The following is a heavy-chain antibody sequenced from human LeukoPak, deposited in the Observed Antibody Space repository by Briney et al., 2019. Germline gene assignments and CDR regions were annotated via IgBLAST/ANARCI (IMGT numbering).Heavy chain of an antibody. V-gene: IGHV1-18*01. CDR1: GYTFTRYG. D-gene: IGHD6-19*01. CDR3: ERDLRYSSGWAASGMDV. J-gene: IGHJ6*03. CDR2: ISDYYCNT. Sequence: PGASVKVPCKACGYTFTRYGITWVREAPGQGREGMGWISDYYCNTHYAQKLRDRLSMPTDTSTHTAYIAQRSLRSDDTVVYYWERDLRYSSGWAASGMDVWGKGTTVTISS.